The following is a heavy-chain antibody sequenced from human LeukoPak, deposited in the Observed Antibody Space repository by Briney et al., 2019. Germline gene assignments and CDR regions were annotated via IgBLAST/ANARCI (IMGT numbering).Heavy chain of an antibody. CDR2: INPRGTST. Sequence: ASVKVSCKASGYSFTSHYMHWVRQAPGQGLEWMGLINPRGTSTIYAEKFQGRIIMTRDMSTTTDYMELSSLRSEDTAVYYCARSIAAAGTPYYYYYMDVWGKGTTVTVSS. CDR3: ARSIAAAGTPYYYYYMDV. J-gene: IGHJ6*03. D-gene: IGHD6-13*01. V-gene: IGHV1-46*01. CDR1: GYSFTSHY.